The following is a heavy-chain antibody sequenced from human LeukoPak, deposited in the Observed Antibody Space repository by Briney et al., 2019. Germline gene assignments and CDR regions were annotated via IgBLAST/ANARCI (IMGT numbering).Heavy chain of an antibody. CDR2: INHSGST. V-gene: IGHV4-34*01. Sequence: SETLSLTCAVYGGSFSGYYWSWIRQPPGKGLEWIGEINHSGSTNYNPSLKSRVTISVDTSKNQFSLKLSSVTAADTAVYYCARRYCSSTSCYQVDYWGQGTLVTVSS. CDR3: ARRYCSSTSCYQVDY. CDR1: GGSFSGYY. D-gene: IGHD2-2*01. J-gene: IGHJ4*02.